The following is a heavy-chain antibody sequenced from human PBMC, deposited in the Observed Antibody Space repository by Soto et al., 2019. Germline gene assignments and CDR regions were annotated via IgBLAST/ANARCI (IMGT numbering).Heavy chain of an antibody. CDR1: GGTFTSYA. CDR3: ARNWGDYYYYGMDV. D-gene: IGHD7-27*01. J-gene: IGHJ6*02. CDR2: IIPLFGTA. V-gene: IGHV1-69*05. Sequence: ASVKVSCKASGGTFTSYAISWVRQAPGQGLEWMGGIIPLFGTATNAQKFLGRVTITTDEPTSTAYMELSSLRSEGTAVYYCARNWGDYYYYGMDVWGQGTTVTVSS.